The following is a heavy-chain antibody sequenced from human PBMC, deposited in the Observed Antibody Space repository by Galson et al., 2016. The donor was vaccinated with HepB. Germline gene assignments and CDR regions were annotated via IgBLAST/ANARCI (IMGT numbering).Heavy chain of an antibody. J-gene: IGHJ6*02. Sequence: LRLSCAASGFTFSSCAMSWVRQAPGKGLEWVSGISRSGDSTYYAESMRGRFTISRDNSKNMLYLQMNSLRAEDTAFYYCARPYTCYFGSGSYFDVLHYGMDVWGQGTTVTVSS. CDR2: ISRSGDST. CDR1: GFTFSSCA. CDR3: ARPYTCYFGSGSYFDVLHYGMDV. D-gene: IGHD3-10*01. V-gene: IGHV3-23*01.